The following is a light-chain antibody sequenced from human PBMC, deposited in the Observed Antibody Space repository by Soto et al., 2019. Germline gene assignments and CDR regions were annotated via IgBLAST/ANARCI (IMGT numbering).Light chain of an antibody. Sequence: QSVLTQPPSASGTPGQRVTISCSGSSCNIGTNYVYWYQQVPGTAPKLLIYSNNQRPSGVPDRFSGSKSGTSASLAIRGLRSEDEADYYCATWDDSLRGRVFGGGTKLTVL. CDR1: SCNIGTNY. CDR2: SNN. J-gene: IGLJ3*02. CDR3: ATWDDSLRGRV. V-gene: IGLV1-47*02.